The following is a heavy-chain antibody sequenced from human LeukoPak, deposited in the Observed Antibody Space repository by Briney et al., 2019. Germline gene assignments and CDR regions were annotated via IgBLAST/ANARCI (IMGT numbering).Heavy chain of an antibody. CDR2: ISYLGTNK. Sequence: GGSLTLSCAASGFTLSNYAMHWVRQAPGKGLEWVTVISYLGTNKFYADSVKGRFTISRDNSNNTLYLQMNSLRSEDTAIYYCARSKGWSVNVPRIDYWGQGTLVTVSS. CDR3: ARSKGWSVNVPRIDY. V-gene: IGHV3-30*01. J-gene: IGHJ4*02. CDR1: GFTLSNYA. D-gene: IGHD2-15*01.